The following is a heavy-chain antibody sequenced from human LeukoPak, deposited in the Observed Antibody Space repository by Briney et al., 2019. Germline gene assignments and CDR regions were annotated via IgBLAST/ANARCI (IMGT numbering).Heavy chain of an antibody. CDR3: AKMGGSIAARPNYFDY. J-gene: IGHJ4*02. D-gene: IGHD6-6*01. Sequence: GGSLSLSCAASGFTFSSYAMNWVRQAPGKGLEWGSAISGSGGSTYYADSVKGRFTISRDNSKNTLYLQMNSRRAEDTAIYYCAKMGGSIAARPNYFDYWGQGTLVTVSS. CDR1: GFTFSSYA. CDR2: ISGSGGST. V-gene: IGHV3-23*01.